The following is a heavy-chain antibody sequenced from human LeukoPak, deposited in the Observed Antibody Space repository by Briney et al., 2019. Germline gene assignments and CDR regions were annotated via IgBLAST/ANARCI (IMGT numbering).Heavy chain of an antibody. V-gene: IGHV3-48*03. CDR3: AKDYEPLVGVHRWGDWFDP. CDR2: ISSTGNNI. CDR1: EFTFSSYE. D-gene: IGHD1-26*01. Sequence: GGSLRLSCAASEFTFSSYEMNWVRQAPGKGLEWVSYISSTGNNIYYADSVKGRFTISRDNSKNTPHLQMNSLRAEDTAVYYCAKDYEPLVGVHRWGDWFDPWGQGTLVTVSS. J-gene: IGHJ5*02.